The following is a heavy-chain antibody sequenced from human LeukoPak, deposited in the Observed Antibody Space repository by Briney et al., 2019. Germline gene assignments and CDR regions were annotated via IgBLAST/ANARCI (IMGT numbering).Heavy chain of an antibody. CDR3: ARDALVAPPTYYYYGMDV. Sequence: ASVKVSCKASVDTFTSYGISWVRQAPGQGLEWMGWISAYNGNTNYAQKLQGRVTMTTDTSTSTAYMELRSLRSDDTAVYYCARDALVAPPTYYYYGMDVWGQGTTVTVSS. J-gene: IGHJ6*02. CDR2: ISAYNGNT. CDR1: VDTFTSYG. V-gene: IGHV1-18*01. D-gene: IGHD2-21*01.